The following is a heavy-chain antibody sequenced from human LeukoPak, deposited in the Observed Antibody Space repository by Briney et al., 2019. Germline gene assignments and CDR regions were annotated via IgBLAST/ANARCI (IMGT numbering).Heavy chain of an antibody. CDR3: ARILSKWFDP. CDR1: GGSVGSYS. CDR2: VYYSGRT. V-gene: IGHV4-59*02. J-gene: IGHJ5*02. Sequence: SETLSLTCTVSGGSVGSYSWNWIRQSPGRGLGWIGYVYYSGRTDTTPSLKNRVTISVDTSKNQFSLTLTSVTAADTAVYYCARILSKWFDPWGQGIPVTVFS.